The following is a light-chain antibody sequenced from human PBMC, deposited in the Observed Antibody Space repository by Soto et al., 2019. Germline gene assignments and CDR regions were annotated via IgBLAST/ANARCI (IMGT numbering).Light chain of an antibody. Sequence: ALQMTQSPSSLSASVGDRVTITCRASQGIRNDLGWYQQKPGKAPKLLIYAASSLQSGVPSRFXXXXXXXXXTLTISSLQPEDFATYYCLQDYNYPRTFGQGTKVEIK. CDR2: AAS. J-gene: IGKJ1*01. V-gene: IGKV1-6*01. CDR1: QGIRND. CDR3: LQDYNYPRT.